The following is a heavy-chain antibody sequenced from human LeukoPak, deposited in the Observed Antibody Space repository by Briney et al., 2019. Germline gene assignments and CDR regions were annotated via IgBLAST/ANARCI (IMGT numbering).Heavy chain of an antibody. CDR1: NGSISGYY. CDR2: IYSSGST. V-gene: IGHV4-4*09. D-gene: IGHD3-16*01. Sequence: SETLSLTGSVSNGSISGYYWSWIRQPPGQTLEWIGYIYSSGSTNYNPSLQSRVTMSVDTSMNQFSLRLSSVTAADTAIYCCARFTYTTRPSDVWGKGTTVTVSS. J-gene: IGHJ6*04. CDR3: ARFTYTTRPSDV.